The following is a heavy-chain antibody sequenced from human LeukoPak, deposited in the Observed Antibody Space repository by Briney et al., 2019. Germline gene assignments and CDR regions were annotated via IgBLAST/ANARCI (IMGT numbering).Heavy chain of an antibody. J-gene: IGHJ1*01. V-gene: IGHV3-23*01. CDR1: GFIFSNYA. CDR2: ITDSGDDA. Sequence: GGSLRLSCAASGFIFSNYAMTWVRQAPGKGLEWVSAITDSGDDAYYADSVHGRLTMSRDNSKSTLYLQMSSLRVEDTAVYYCAKESRGSSPELWRRGTLVSVSS. D-gene: IGHD1-26*01. CDR3: AKESRGSSPEL.